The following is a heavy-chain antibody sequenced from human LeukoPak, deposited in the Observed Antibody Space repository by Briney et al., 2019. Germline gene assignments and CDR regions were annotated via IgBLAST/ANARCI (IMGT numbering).Heavy chain of an antibody. Sequence: QTGGSLRLSCAASGFIFSNYGMDWVRQAPGKGLEWVANINKDGGEKYYVGSVKGRFTISRDNAKNTLYLQMNSLRAEDTAVYYCARGASGYSYGWGQGTLVSVSS. CDR3: ARGASGYSYG. J-gene: IGHJ4*02. V-gene: IGHV3-7*01. CDR2: INKDGGEK. CDR1: GFIFSNYG. D-gene: IGHD5-18*01.